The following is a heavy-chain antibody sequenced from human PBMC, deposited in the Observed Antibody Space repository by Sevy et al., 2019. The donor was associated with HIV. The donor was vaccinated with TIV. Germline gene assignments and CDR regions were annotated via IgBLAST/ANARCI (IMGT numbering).Heavy chain of an antibody. CDR2: ISAYNGNT. J-gene: IGHJ4*02. Sequence: ASVKVSCKASGYTFTSYGISWVRQAPGQGLEWMGWISAYNGNTNYAQKPQGRVTMTTDTSTSTAYMELRSLRSDDTAEYYCARDQPTDFYYDSSGYYQNTVFDYWGQGTLVTVSS. CDR3: ARDQPTDFYYDSSGYYQNTVFDY. CDR1: GYTFTSYG. V-gene: IGHV1-18*01. D-gene: IGHD3-22*01.